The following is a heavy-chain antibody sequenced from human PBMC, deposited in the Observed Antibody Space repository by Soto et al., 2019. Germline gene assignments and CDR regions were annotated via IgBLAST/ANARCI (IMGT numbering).Heavy chain of an antibody. CDR2: IYYSGST. Sequence: SETLSLTCTVSGGSISSGDYYWSWIRQPPGKGLEWIGYIYYSGSTYYNPSLKSRVTISVDTSKNQFSLKLSSVTAADTAVYYCARDFQAGAGKHYYYGMDVWGKGTTVTVS. D-gene: IGHD6-19*01. V-gene: IGHV4-30-4*01. CDR3: ARDFQAGAGKHYYYGMDV. CDR1: GGSISSGDYY. J-gene: IGHJ6*04.